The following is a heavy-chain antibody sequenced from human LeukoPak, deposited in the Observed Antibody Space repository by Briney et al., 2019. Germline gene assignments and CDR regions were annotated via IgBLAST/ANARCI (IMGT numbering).Heavy chain of an antibody. CDR2: INHSGST. J-gene: IGHJ6*03. Sequence: SSETLSLTCAVYGGSFSGYYWSWIRQPPGKGLEWIGEINHSGSTNYSPSLKSRVTISVDTSKNQFSLKLSSVTAADTAVYYCATHQLRFLEWPHYYYYMDVWGKGTTVTVSS. D-gene: IGHD3-3*01. CDR3: ATHQLRFLEWPHYYYYMDV. V-gene: IGHV4-34*01. CDR1: GGSFSGYY.